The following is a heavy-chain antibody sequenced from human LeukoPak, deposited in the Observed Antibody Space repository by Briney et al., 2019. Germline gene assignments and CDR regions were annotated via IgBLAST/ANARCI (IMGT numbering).Heavy chain of an antibody. CDR1: ELTFSNAW. J-gene: IGHJ4*02. CDR3: TTAEYSSSWYDEGFDY. Sequence: PGGSLRLACAASELTFSNAWMSWVRQAPEKGLEWVGHINSKTDGGTTDYAAPVKGRFTISRDDSKNTLYLQMNSLKTEDTAVYYCTTAEYSSSWYDEGFDYWGQGTLVTVSS. CDR2: INSKTDGGTT. V-gene: IGHV3-15*01. D-gene: IGHD6-13*01.